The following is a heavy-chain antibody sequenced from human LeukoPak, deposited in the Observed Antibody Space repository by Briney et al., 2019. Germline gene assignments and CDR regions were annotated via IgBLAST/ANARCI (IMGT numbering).Heavy chain of an antibody. J-gene: IGHJ4*02. CDR2: VYFSGST. V-gene: IGHV4-39*07. CDR1: GGSINIANYY. D-gene: IGHD6-19*01. Sequence: SETLSLTCSVSGGSINIANYYWGWIRQPPGKGLEWIGNVYFSGSTSYNPSLKSRVTISINTSKNQFSLNLKSVTAADTAVYYCARREAWWKWLPELRQFDSWGQGTLVTVSS. CDR3: ARREAWWKWLPELRQFDS.